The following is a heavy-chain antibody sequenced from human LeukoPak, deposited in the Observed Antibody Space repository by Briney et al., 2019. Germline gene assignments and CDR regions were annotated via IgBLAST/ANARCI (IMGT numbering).Heavy chain of an antibody. CDR2: LYHSGST. Sequence: SETLSLTCTVSGGSISSYCWSWIRQPPGKGLEWIGYLYHSGSTNYNPSLKSRVTISVDTSKNQFSLKLSSVTAADTAVYYCARRLVENAFDIWGQGTMVTVSS. V-gene: IGHV4-59*08. CDR3: ARRLVENAFDI. D-gene: IGHD5-24*01. CDR1: GGSISSYC. J-gene: IGHJ3*02.